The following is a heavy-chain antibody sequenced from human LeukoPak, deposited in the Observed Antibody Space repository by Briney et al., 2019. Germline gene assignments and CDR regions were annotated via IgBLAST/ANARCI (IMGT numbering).Heavy chain of an antibody. Sequence: PSETLSLTCTVSGGSVSSGSYYWSWIRQPPGKGLEWVAYIYYSGSTNYNPSLKNRVTISVHTSKNQFSLKLTSVTAADTAVYYCARSLITVAGATAGFDFWGQGTLVTVSS. J-gene: IGHJ4*02. CDR1: GGSVSSGSYY. V-gene: IGHV4-61*01. D-gene: IGHD6-19*01. CDR2: IYYSGST. CDR3: ARSLITVAGATAGFDF.